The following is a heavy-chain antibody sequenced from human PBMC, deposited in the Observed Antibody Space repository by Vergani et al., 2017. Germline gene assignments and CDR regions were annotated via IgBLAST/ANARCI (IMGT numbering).Heavy chain of an antibody. V-gene: IGHV1-46*01. D-gene: IGHD6-13*01. CDR2: INPSGGST. Sequence: QVQLVQSGAEVKKPGASVKVSCKASGYTFTSYYMHWVRQAPGQGLERMGIINPSGGSTSYAQKFQGRVTMTRDTSTSTVYMELSSLRSEDTAVYYCARDRSMSSSWYGGGDAFDIWGQGTMVTVSS. CDR3: ARDRSMSSSWYGGGDAFDI. CDR1: GYTFTSYY. J-gene: IGHJ3*02.